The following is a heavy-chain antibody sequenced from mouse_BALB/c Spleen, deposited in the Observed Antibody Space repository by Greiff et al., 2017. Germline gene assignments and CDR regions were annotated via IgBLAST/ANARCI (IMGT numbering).Heavy chain of an antibody. J-gene: IGHJ2*01. CDR3: ARRGSSSSYYFDY. CDR1: GYSITSGYY. V-gene: IGHV3-6*02. Sequence: EVKLEESGPGLVKPSQSLSLTCSVTGYSITSGYYWNWIRQFPGNKLEWMGYISYDGSNNYNPSLKNRISITRDTSKNQFFLKLNSVTTEDTATYYCARRGSSSSYYFDYWGQGTTLTVSS. CDR2: ISYDGSN. D-gene: IGHD1-1*01.